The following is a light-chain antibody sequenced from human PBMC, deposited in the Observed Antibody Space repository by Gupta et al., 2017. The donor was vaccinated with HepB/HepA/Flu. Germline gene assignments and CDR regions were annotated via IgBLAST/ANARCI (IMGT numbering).Light chain of an antibody. CDR2: GAS. V-gene: IGKV1-39*01. J-gene: IGKJ1*01. Sequence: DIQMTQSPSSLSASVRDRVTITCRASQSISNSLNWYQQKPGQAPKLLIYGASTLQTGVTSRFSGSGAGTDFTLPISSLQPEDFAIYYCQHSYSTPRTFGQGTKVEIK. CDR1: QSISNS. CDR3: QHSYSTPRT.